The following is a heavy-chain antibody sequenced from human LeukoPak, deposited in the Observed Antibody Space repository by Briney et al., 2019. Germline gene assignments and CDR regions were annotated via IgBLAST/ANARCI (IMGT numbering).Heavy chain of an antibody. D-gene: IGHD3-22*01. J-gene: IGHJ3*02. CDR1: GFTFSSYD. V-gene: IGHV3-30*02. Sequence: GGSLRLSCAASGFTFSSYDMHWVRQAPGKGLEWVAFIRYDGSNKYNADSVKGRFTISRDNSKNTLSLQMNSLRAEDTAVFYCARDPYYYDSSGYYHDAFDIWGQGTMVTVSS. CDR3: ARDPYYYDSSGYYHDAFDI. CDR2: IRYDGSNK.